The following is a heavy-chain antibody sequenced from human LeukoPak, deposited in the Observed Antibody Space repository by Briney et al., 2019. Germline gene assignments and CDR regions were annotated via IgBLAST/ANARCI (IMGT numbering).Heavy chain of an antibody. CDR3: AKDITMIVVALFDY. V-gene: IGHV3-23*01. D-gene: IGHD3-22*01. CDR1: GFTFSSYG. J-gene: IGHJ4*02. CDR2: ISGSGGST. Sequence: GGSLRLSCAASGFTFSSYGMSWVRPAPGKGLEWVSAISGSGGSTYYADSVKGRFTISRDNSKNTLYLQMNSLRAEDTAVYYCAKDITMIVVALFDYWGRGTLVTVSS.